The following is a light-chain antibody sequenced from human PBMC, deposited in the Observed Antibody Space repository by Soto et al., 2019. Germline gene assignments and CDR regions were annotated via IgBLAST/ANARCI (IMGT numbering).Light chain of an antibody. V-gene: IGLV2-8*01. Sequence: QSALTQPPSASGSPGQSVTISCTGTSSDVGGYNYVSWYQQHPGKAPKLMISEVSKRPSGVPDRFSGSKSGNTASLTVSGLPAEDEADYYCSSYAGINNWVFGGGTKLTV. CDR1: SSDVGGYNY. J-gene: IGLJ3*02. CDR3: SSYAGINNWV. CDR2: EVS.